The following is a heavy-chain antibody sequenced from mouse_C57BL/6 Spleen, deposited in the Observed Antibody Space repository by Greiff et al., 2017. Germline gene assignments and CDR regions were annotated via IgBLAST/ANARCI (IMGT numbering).Heavy chain of an antibody. CDR2: IYPGNSDT. D-gene: IGHD2-14*01. CDR3: TREGYRGDAMDY. V-gene: IGHV1-5*01. CDR1: GYTFTSYW. J-gene: IGHJ4*01. Sequence: VQLQQSGTVLARPGASVKMSCKTSGYTFTSYWMHWVKQRPGQGLEWIGAIYPGNSDTSYNQKFKGKAKLTAVTSASTAYMELSSLTNEDAAVYYCTREGYRGDAMDYWGQGTSVTVSS.